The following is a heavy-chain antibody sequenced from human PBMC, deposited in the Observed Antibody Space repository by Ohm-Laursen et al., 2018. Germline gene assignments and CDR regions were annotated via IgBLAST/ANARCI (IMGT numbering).Heavy chain of an antibody. CDR1: GGSVSSGSYY. J-gene: IGHJ4*02. CDR3: ARTEDYGGGDY. Sequence: SDTLSLTCTVSGGSVSSGSYYWSWIRQPPGKGLEWIGYIYYSGSTNYNPSLKSRVTISVDTSKNQFSLKLSSVTAADTAVYYCARTEDYGGGDYWGQGTLVTVSS. CDR2: IYYSGST. V-gene: IGHV4-61*01. D-gene: IGHD3-16*01.